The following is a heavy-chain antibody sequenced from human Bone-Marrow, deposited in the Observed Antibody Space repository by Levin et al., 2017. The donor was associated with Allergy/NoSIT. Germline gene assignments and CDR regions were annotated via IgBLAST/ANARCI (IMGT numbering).Heavy chain of an antibody. CDR2: ISPVFGAT. D-gene: IGHD5-18*01. V-gene: IGHV1-69*13. CDR1: GGTFSRTS. Sequence: SVKVSCKASGGTFSRTSISWVRQAPGQSLEWMGGISPVFGATKYAQKFQGRVTINADESTSTAYLELNSLRSEDTAVYYCAGGYSYANWFDPWGQGTLVTVSS. J-gene: IGHJ5*02. CDR3: AGGYSYANWFDP.